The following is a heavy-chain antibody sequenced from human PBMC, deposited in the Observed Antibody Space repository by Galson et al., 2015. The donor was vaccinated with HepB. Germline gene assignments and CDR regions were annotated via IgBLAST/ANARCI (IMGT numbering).Heavy chain of an antibody. V-gene: IGHV4-34*01. Sequence: ETLSLTCAVYGGSFSGYYWSWIRQPPGKGLEWIGEINHSGSTNYNPSLKSRVTISVDTSKNQFSLKLSSVTAADTAVYYCSRGPHYDILTGYYIPFDYWGQGTLVTVSS. CDR1: GGSFSGYY. J-gene: IGHJ4*02. CDR3: SRGPHYDILTGYYIPFDY. CDR2: INHSGST. D-gene: IGHD3-9*01.